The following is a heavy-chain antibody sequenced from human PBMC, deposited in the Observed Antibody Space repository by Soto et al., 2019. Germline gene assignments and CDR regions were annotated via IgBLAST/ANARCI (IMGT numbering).Heavy chain of an antibody. CDR2: IYHSGST. D-gene: IGHD5-18*01. CDR3: ARDYSSYGPFDY. V-gene: IGHV4-4*02. J-gene: IGHJ4*02. Sequence: SETLSLTCAVSGGSISSSNWWSWVRQPPGKGLEWIGEIYHSGSTNYNPSLKSRVTISVDKSKNQFSLKLSSVTAEDTAVYYCARDYSSYGPFDYWGQGTLVTVSS. CDR1: GGSISSSNW.